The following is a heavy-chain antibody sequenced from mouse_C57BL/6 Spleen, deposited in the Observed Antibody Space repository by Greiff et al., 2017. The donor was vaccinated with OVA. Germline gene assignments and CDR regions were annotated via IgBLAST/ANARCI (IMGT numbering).Heavy chain of an antibody. CDR2: IWSGGST. Sequence: VQLQQSGPGLVQPSQSLSITCTVSGFSLTSYGVHWVRQSPGKGLEWLGVIWSGGSTDYNAAFISRLSTSKDNTKSQVYFRMNRLQADDTAICDCARKWSGYGAMDYWGQGTSVTVSA. CDR3: ARKWSGYGAMDY. V-gene: IGHV2-2*01. D-gene: IGHD1-1*01. CDR1: GFSLTSYG. J-gene: IGHJ4*01.